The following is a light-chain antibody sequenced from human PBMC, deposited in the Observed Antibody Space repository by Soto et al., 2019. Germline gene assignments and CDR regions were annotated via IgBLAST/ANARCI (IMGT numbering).Light chain of an antibody. Sequence: DIVMTQTPLSLSVTPGQAASISCKSSQTARHSDGRTSLYWYRQKPGQPPQLLIYEVSNRFSGVTERFSGSGSGTDFTLNISRVEADDVGVYYCMQSIDLPPPFGQGTKLEIK. CDR2: EVS. CDR1: QTARHSDGRTS. J-gene: IGKJ2*01. CDR3: MQSIDLPPP. V-gene: IGKV2D-29*01.